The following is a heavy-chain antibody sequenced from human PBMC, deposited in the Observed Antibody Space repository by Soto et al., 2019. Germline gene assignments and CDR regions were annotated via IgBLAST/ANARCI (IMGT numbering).Heavy chain of an antibody. J-gene: IGHJ4*02. CDR1: GFTFSNAW. Sequence: PGGSLRLSCAASGFTFSNAWMSWVRQAPGKGLEWVGRIKSKTDGGTTGYAAPVKGRFTISRDDSKNTLYLQMNGLKTEDTAVYYCTTAGSHYYDSSGYYLDYWGQGTLVTVSS. CDR3: TTAGSHYYDSSGYYLDY. CDR2: IKSKTDGGTT. D-gene: IGHD3-22*01. V-gene: IGHV3-15*01.